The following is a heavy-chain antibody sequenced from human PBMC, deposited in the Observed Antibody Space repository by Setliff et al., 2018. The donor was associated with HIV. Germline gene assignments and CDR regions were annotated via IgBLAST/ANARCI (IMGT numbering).Heavy chain of an antibody. Sequence: SETLSLTCTVSGGSISSYYWSWIRQPPGKGLEWIGYIYTSGSTNYNPSLKSRVTISVDTSKNQFSLKLSSVTAADTAVYYCARLVSWYSSSWSYYFDYWGQGTPVTVSS. D-gene: IGHD6-13*01. CDR1: GGSISSYY. CDR2: IYTSGST. J-gene: IGHJ4*02. CDR3: ARLVSWYSSSWSYYFDY. V-gene: IGHV4-4*09.